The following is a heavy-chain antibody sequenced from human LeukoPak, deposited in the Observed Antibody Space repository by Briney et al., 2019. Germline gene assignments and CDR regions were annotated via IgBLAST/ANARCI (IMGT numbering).Heavy chain of an antibody. CDR2: IYYSGST. Sequence: PSETLSLTCTVSGGSISSGGYYWSWIRQHPGKGLEWIGYIYYSGSTYYNPSLKSRVTISVDTSKNQFSLKLSSVTAADTAVYYCARDFRDGIDYWGQGTLVTVSS. D-gene: IGHD5-24*01. J-gene: IGHJ4*02. CDR3: ARDFRDGIDY. CDR1: GGSISSGGYY. V-gene: IGHV4-31*03.